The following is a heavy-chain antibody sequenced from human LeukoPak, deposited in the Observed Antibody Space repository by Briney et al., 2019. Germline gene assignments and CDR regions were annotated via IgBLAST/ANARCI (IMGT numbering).Heavy chain of an antibody. V-gene: IGHV3-30*18. J-gene: IGHJ4*02. D-gene: IGHD5-12*01. Sequence: PGGSLRLSCAASGFTLSSYGIHWVRQAPGKGLEWVAVISYDGSNKYYADSVKGRFTISRDNSENTLYLQMNSLRAEDTAVYYCAKDQGYSGSFDYWGQGTLVTVSS. CDR1: GFTLSSYG. CDR3: AKDQGYSGSFDY. CDR2: ISYDGSNK.